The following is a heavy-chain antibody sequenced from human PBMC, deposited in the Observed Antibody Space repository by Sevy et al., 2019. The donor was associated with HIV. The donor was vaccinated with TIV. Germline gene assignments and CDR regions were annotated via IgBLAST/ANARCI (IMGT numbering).Heavy chain of an antibody. D-gene: IGHD6-19*01. J-gene: IGHJ4*02. CDR1: GFTFSDYY. Sequence: GGSLRLSCVASGFTFSDYYMSWIRHAPGKGLEWVSYISSSGITIYYADSVKGRFTISRDNAKNSLYLQMNSLRAEDTAVYYCARVRIAVAYYFDYWGQGTLVTVSS. CDR3: ARVRIAVAYYFDY. CDR2: ISSSGITI. V-gene: IGHV3-11*01.